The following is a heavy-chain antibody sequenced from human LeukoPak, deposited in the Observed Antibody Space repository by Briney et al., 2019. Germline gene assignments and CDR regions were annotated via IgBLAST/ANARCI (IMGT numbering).Heavy chain of an antibody. Sequence: GGSLRLSCAASGFTFSSYAMSWVRQAPGKGLECISGFSGSGGSTYYADSVKGRFTISRDNSKNTLYLQMDSLRVEDTALYFCAKVFVLMRGTPENWFDPWGQGTLVTVSS. CDR2: FSGSGGST. J-gene: IGHJ5*02. D-gene: IGHD1-14*01. CDR1: GFTFSSYA. CDR3: AKVFVLMRGTPENWFDP. V-gene: IGHV3-23*01.